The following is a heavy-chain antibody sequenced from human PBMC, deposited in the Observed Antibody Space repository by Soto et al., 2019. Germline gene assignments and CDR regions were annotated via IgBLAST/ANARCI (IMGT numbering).Heavy chain of an antibody. CDR1: CGSISSGGYS. CDR3: DRVPDY. V-gene: IGHV4-30-2*01. Sequence: TLSLTCAVSCGSISSGGYSWSWIRQPPGKGXEWIGXMYHSGSTSYXXSLKSPVXXSIDTSKNKFSLKLSSVTAADTAVYYCDRVPDYWGQGILATVSS. J-gene: IGHJ4*02. CDR2: MYHSGST. D-gene: IGHD2-2*01.